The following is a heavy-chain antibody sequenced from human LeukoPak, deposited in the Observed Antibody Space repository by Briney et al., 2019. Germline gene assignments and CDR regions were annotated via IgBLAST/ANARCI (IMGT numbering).Heavy chain of an antibody. CDR2: IWDDGSEQ. V-gene: IGHV3-33*01. CDR1: GFTFSTYA. Sequence: ARSLRLSCAASGFTFSTYAIHWVRQAPAKGLEWVAVIWDDGSEQYYADSVKGRFIISRDNSKSTSDLQMNSLRAEDTAVYYCAREGDSRWGELSPWGQGTLVTVSA. J-gene: IGHJ1*01. CDR3: AREGDSRWGELSP. D-gene: IGHD3-16*02.